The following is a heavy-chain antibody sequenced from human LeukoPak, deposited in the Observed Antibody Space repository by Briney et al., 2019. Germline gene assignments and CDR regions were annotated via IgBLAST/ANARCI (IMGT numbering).Heavy chain of an antibody. CDR2: IYYSGST. CDR1: GGSISSSSYY. CDR3: ARDLRDSSSSYAFDI. V-gene: IGHV4-39*07. D-gene: IGHD6-6*01. Sequence: SETLSLTCTVSGGSISSSSYYWGWIRQPPGTGLEWIGSIYYSGSTYYNPSLKSRVTISVDTSKNQFSLKLSSVTAADTAVYYCARDLRDSSSSYAFDIRGQGTMVTVSS. J-gene: IGHJ3*02.